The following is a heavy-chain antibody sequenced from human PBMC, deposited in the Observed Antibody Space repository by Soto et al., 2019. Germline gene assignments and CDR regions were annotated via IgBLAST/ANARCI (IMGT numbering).Heavy chain of an antibody. Sequence: PSATLSLTCTVSGGSISSGDYYWSWIRQPPGKGLEWIGYIYYSGSTYYNPSLKSRVTISVDTSKNQFSLKLSSVTAADTAVYYCARGSLRDIVVVPAAIVPMDVWGQGTTVTVS. CDR2: IYYSGST. CDR3: ARGSLRDIVVVPAAIVPMDV. J-gene: IGHJ6*02. CDR1: GGSISSGDYY. D-gene: IGHD2-2*02. V-gene: IGHV4-30-4*01.